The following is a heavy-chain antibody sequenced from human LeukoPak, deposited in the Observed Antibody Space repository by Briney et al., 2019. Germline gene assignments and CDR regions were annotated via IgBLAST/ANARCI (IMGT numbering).Heavy chain of an antibody. V-gene: IGHV3-20*04. Sequence: GGSLRLSCAVSGFTFDDYGMSWVRQAPGKGLEWVSGINWNGGGTGYADSVKGRFTISRDNAKKSVYLKMNSLRGEDTALYYCARDYCGGDCYPFDYWGQGTLVTVSS. J-gene: IGHJ4*02. D-gene: IGHD2-21*02. CDR1: GFTFDDYG. CDR2: INWNGGGT. CDR3: ARDYCGGDCYPFDY.